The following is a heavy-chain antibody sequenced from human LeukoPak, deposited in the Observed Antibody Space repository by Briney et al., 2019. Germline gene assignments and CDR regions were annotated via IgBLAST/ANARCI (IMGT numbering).Heavy chain of an antibody. D-gene: IGHD6-13*01. J-gene: IGHJ6*03. CDR2: VGGSGGST. Sequence: GGSLRLSCAASGFTFSNYAMSWVRQAPGKGLEWVSLVGGSGGSTFYADSVKGRFTISRDNSKNTLYLEMNSLRADDTAVYYRAKSGSSSRDYMDVCGKGTTVTVSS. CDR1: GFTFSNYA. V-gene: IGHV3-23*01. CDR3: AKSGSSSRDYMDV.